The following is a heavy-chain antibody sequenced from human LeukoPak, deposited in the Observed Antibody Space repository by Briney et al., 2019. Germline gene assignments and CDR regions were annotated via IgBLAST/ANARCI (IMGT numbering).Heavy chain of an antibody. CDR2: IIPIFGTA. J-gene: IGHJ3*02. D-gene: IGHD3-22*01. CDR1: GGTFSSYA. V-gene: IGHV1-69*13. Sequence: ASVKVSCKASGGTFSSYAISWVRQAPGQGLEWMGGIIPIFGTANYAQKFLGRVTITADESTSTAYMELSSLRSEDTAVYYCARGNYYDSSGAIWGQGTMDTVSS. CDR3: ARGNYYDSSGAI.